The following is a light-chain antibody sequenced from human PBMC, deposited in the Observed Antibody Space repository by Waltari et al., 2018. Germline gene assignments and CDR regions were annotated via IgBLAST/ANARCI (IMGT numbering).Light chain of an antibody. CDR3: QRYNSYPIT. CDR1: QSIGSW. CDR2: EAT. J-gene: IGKJ3*01. V-gene: IGKV1-5*03. Sequence: DIQMTQSPSTMSASVGDRVTITCRASQSIGSWLAWYQQKPGKAPKLLIYEATSLESGVPSRFSASGSGTEFTLTISSLQPDDFATYYCQRYNSYPITFGPGTKVDI.